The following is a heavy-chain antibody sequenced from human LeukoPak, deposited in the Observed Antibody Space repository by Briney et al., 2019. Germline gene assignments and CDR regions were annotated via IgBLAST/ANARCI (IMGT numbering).Heavy chain of an antibody. J-gene: IGHJ5*01. CDR3: VRTPTCSSGSCYPNWFDS. Sequence: GESLQISCKGSGYSFTSYWIGWVHQMPGKGLEWMGIIYPGDSDTRYSPSFQGQVTISADKSISTAYLQWSRLEASDTAMYYCVRTPTCSSGSCYPNWFDSWGQGTLVTVSS. V-gene: IGHV5-51*07. D-gene: IGHD2-15*01. CDR2: IYPGDSDT. CDR1: GYSFTSYW.